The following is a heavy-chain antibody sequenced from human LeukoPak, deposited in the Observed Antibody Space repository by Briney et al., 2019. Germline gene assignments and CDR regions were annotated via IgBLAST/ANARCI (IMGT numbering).Heavy chain of an antibody. CDR1: GFTFSSYG. V-gene: IGHV3-21*01. CDR3: ARAAYGSGRYSYWYFDL. Sequence: GRSLRLSCSASGFTFSSYGMHWVRQAPGKGLEWVSSISSSSSYIYYADSVKGRFTISRDNAKNSLYLQMNSLRAEDTAVYYCARAAYGSGRYSYWYFDLWGRGTLVTVSS. CDR2: ISSSSSYI. D-gene: IGHD3-10*01. J-gene: IGHJ2*01.